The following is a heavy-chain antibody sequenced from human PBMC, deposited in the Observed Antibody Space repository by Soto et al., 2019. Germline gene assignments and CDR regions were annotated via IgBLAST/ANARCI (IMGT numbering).Heavy chain of an antibody. V-gene: IGHV4-4*02. Sequence: SETLPLTCAVSGGSICSSNWSSWVRHPPGKGLEGLGEIYHSGSPSCHTSVRSRVITSGDKSRFKFSIKLSSVTVADTAVYYCARDFLRARTTVPYHDYWGQGTQVTVSS. CDR3: ARDFLRARTTVPYHDY. CDR2: IYHSGSP. J-gene: IGHJ4*02. D-gene: IGHD4-17*01. CDR1: GGSICSSNW.